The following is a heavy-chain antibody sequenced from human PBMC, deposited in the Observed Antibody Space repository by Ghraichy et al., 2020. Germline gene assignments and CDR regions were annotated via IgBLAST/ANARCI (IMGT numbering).Heavy chain of an antibody. D-gene: IGHD6-13*01. CDR2: IYHSGST. CDR1: GGSISSGGYS. Sequence: SETLSLTCAVSGGSISSGGYSWSWIRQPPGKGLEWIGYIYHSGSTYYNPSLKSRVTISVDRSKNQFSLKLSSVTAADTAVYYCARQLVLPTMDAFDIWGQGTMVTVSS. V-gene: IGHV4-30-2*01. CDR3: ARQLVLPTMDAFDI. J-gene: IGHJ3*02.